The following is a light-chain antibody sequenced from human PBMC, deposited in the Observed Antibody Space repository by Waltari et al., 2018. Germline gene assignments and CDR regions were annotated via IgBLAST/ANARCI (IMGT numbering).Light chain of an antibody. CDR2: WAS. CDR3: QQYYKSPLT. CDR1: QSIFYDSSDKDY. J-gene: IGKJ4*01. V-gene: IGKV4-1*01. Sequence: DIVMTQSPESLAVSLGERATINCKSSQSIFYDSSDKDYLAWYQQKPGQPPKLLIFWASTRESGVPDRFSGSGSGTDFTLTISSLQAEDVAVYYCQQYYKSPLTFGGGTKVEIK.